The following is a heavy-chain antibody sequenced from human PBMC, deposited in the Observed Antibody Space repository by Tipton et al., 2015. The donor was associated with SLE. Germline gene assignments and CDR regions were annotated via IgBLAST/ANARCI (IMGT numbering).Heavy chain of an antibody. CDR1: GFTFDVYT. V-gene: IGHV3-43*01. D-gene: IGHD6-19*01. CDR3: TKEHSSGWPNLAS. CDR2: INGRGRIA. Sequence: SLRLSCAASGFTFDVYTMHWIRQAPGRGLEWVSLINGRGRIAYAESVKGRFIISRDNSRNSVYLQMNSLRIEDSALYYCTKEHSSGWPNLASWGQGTMVNVSS. J-gene: IGHJ5*02.